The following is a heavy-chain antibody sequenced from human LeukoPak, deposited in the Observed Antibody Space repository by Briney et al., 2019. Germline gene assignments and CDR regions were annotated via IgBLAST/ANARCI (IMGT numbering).Heavy chain of an antibody. CDR1: GGSISSYY. V-gene: IGHV4-59*01. CDR2: IYYSGST. CDR3: ARSGYDYVDWYFDL. Sequence: SETLSLTCTVSGGSISSYYWSWIRQPPGKGLERIGYIYYSGSTNYNPSLKSRVTISVDTSKNQFSLKLSSVTAADTAVYYCARSGYDYVDWYFDLWGRGTLVTVSS. D-gene: IGHD5-12*01. J-gene: IGHJ2*01.